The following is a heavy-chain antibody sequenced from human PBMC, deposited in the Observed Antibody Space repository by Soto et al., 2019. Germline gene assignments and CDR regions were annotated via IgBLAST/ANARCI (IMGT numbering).Heavy chain of an antibody. CDR1: GVSISGYC. V-gene: IGHV4-59*01. Sequence: QVQLQESGPRLVKPSETLSLTCSVSGVSISGYCWSWIRQPPGKGLEWIGYTYYSGSTNYNPSLKSRVTISVDTSKNQFSLKLSSVTAADTAVYFCARARATTGDYYYYGMDVWGQGTTVTVSS. CDR2: TYYSGST. J-gene: IGHJ6*02. CDR3: ARARATTGDYYYYGMDV. D-gene: IGHD1-1*01.